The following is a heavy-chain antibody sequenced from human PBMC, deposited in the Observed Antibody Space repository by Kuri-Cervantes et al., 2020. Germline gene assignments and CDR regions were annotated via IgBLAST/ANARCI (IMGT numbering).Heavy chain of an antibody. V-gene: IGHV1-18*01. CDR2: ISAYNGNT. J-gene: IGHJ4*02. CDR3: ARAPEGDHDYVWGSPLYYY. CDR1: GYTFTSYG. Sequence: ASVKVSCKASGYTFTSYGISWVRQAPGQGLEWMGWISAYNGNTNYAQKLQGRVTMTTDTSTSTVYMELSSLRSEDTAVYYCARAPEGDHDYVWGSPLYYYWGQGTLVT. D-gene: IGHD3-16*01.